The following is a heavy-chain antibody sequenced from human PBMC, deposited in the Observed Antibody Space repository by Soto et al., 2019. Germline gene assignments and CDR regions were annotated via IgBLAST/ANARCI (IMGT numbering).Heavy chain of an antibody. J-gene: IGHJ5*02. CDR3: ARHTPATSILDP. Sequence: SETLSLTCTVSGGSISSSSYYWGWIRQPPGKGLEWIGSIYYSGSTYYNPSLKSRVTISVDTSKNQFSLKLSSVTAADTAVYYCARHTPATSILDPWGQGTLVTVSS. D-gene: IGHD2-15*01. CDR2: IYYSGST. V-gene: IGHV4-39*01. CDR1: GGSISSSSYY.